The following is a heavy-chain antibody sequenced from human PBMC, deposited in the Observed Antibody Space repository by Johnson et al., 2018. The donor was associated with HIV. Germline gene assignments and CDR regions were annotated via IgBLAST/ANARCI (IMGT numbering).Heavy chain of an antibody. Sequence: QVQLVESGGGVVQPGRSLRLSCAASGFTLTNYPMHWVRQAPGKGLEWVAVISFDGKNKFYADSVKGRFTISRDNSRNTLYLQMNSLRPEDTAVYYCASGDVDGFWGRGTLVTVSS. CDR3: ASGDVDGF. V-gene: IGHV3-30*04. CDR2: ISFDGKNK. J-gene: IGHJ4*03. D-gene: IGHD3-16*01. CDR1: GFTLTNYP.